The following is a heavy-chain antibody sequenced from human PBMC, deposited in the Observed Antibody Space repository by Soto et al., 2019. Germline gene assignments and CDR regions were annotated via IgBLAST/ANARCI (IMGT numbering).Heavy chain of an antibody. CDR3: SKCGSHRDLRSFPTRRSSDL. D-gene: IGHD6-25*01. V-gene: IGHV3-23*01. CDR2: ISGSGGST. Sequence: EWVSAISGSGGSTYYADSVKGRFTISRDNSKNTLYLQMNSLRAEDTAVFFFSKCGSHRDLRSFPTRRSSDL. J-gene: IGHJ2*01.